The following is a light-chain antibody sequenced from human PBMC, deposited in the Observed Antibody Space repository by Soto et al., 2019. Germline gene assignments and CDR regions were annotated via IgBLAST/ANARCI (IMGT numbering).Light chain of an antibody. CDR1: SSDVGSYDR. CDR3: CSWTSSSTYV. CDR2: EVS. V-gene: IGLV2-18*02. J-gene: IGLJ1*01. Sequence: QSALTQPPSVSGSPGQSVAISCTGTSSDVGSYDRVSWYQQPPGTAPKLIISEVSNRPSGVPDRFSGSNSGNTASLTISGLQAEDEADYYCCSWTSSSTYVFGTGTKDTVL.